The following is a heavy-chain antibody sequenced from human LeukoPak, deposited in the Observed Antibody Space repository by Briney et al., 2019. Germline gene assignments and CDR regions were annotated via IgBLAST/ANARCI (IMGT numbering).Heavy chain of an antibody. Sequence: GGSLRLSCATTGFTIRRSYMSWIRQAPGKGLEWVSYISSSGSTIYYADSVKGRFTISRDNAKNSLYLQMNSLRAEDTAVYYCARGGKATMKGEEFDYWGQGTLVTVSS. V-gene: IGHV3-11*04. CDR2: ISSSGSTI. J-gene: IGHJ4*02. CDR1: GFTIRRSY. D-gene: IGHD5-12*01. CDR3: ARGGKATMKGEEFDY.